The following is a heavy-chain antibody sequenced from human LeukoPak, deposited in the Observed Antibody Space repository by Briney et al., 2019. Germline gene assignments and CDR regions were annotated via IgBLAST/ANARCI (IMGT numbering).Heavy chain of an antibody. J-gene: IGHJ4*02. CDR1: GYSFTNYL. CDR2: IDPIDAYT. CDR3: ARQYCSSTNCYLLFDY. D-gene: IGHD2-2*01. Sequence: GESLKSSCKGSGYSFTNYLISWVRQMPGKGLEWMWRIDPIDAYTNYSPSFQGHVTISADKSISTAYLQWSSLKASQTAMYYCARQYCSSTNCYLLFDYWGQGTLVTVSS. V-gene: IGHV5-10-1*01.